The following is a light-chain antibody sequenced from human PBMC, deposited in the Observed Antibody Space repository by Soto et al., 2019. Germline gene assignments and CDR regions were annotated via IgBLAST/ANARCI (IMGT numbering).Light chain of an antibody. CDR2: DAS. J-gene: IGKJ4*01. CDR1: QSVSSY. CDR3: QQRRNWPPT. V-gene: IGKV3-11*01. Sequence: EIVLTQSPATLSLSPGERATLSCRASQSVSSYLAWYQQKPGQAPRLLIYDASNRATGIPARFSGSGSGTNFPLPIPRLEPEVFAVYYCQQRRNWPPTLGGGTKGDIK.